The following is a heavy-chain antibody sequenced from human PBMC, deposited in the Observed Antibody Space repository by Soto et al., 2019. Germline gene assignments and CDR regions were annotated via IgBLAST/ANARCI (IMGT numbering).Heavy chain of an antibody. CDR2: ISWNSGSI. CDR1: GFTFDASA. J-gene: IGHJ1*01. V-gene: IGHV3-9*01. D-gene: IGHD4-4*01. CDR3: AKDNSHYCCNFVFVY. Sequence: EVQLVESGGGLVQPGRSLRLSCAASGFTFDASAMHWVRPAPGKGLEWVSGISWNSGSIGYADSVKCRFTITRDNAKNSLYLQMNSLSVEDTALYYCAKDNSHYCCNFVFVYRGQCTLVNV.